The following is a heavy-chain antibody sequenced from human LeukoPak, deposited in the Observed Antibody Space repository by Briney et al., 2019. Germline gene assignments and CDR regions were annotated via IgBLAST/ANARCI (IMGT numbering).Heavy chain of an antibody. J-gene: IGHJ4*02. CDR3: ARDLVTYYDFWSAYSTFGY. D-gene: IGHD3-3*01. Sequence: ASVKVSCKVSGYTLTELSMHWVRQAPGKGLEWMGGFDPEDGETIYAQKFQGRVTMTEDTSTDTAYMELSSLRSEDTAVYYCARDLVTYYDFWSAYSTFGYWGQGTLVTVSS. CDR1: GYTLTELS. V-gene: IGHV1-24*01. CDR2: FDPEDGET.